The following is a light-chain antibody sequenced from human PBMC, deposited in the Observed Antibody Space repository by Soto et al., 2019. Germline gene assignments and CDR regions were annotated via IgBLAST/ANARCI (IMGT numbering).Light chain of an antibody. V-gene: IGKV3-15*01. CDR2: GAS. J-gene: IGKJ4*01. CDR3: HQYEKWPLT. CDR1: QNVLNK. Sequence: VMTQSPGTLSVSPGEGVTLSCRASQNVLNKLAWYQQKPGQAPRLLIYGASTRATGVPARFSGSGFGTDFTLTISSLQSEDFAVYYCHQYEKWPLTFGVGAKVEIK.